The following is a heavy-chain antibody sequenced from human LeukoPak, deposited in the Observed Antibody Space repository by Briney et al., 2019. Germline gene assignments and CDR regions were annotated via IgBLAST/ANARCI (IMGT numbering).Heavy chain of an antibody. CDR1: GFTFSSYW. D-gene: IGHD2-8*01. CDR2: INHNGNVN. CDR3: ARGCGLEV. V-gene: IGHV3-7*03. Sequence: PGGSLRLSCAASGFTFSSYWMNWARQAPGKGLEWVASINHNGNVNYYVDSVKGRFTIPRDNAKNSLYLQMSNLRAEDAAVYFSARGCGLEVWGQGATVTVSS. J-gene: IGHJ6*02.